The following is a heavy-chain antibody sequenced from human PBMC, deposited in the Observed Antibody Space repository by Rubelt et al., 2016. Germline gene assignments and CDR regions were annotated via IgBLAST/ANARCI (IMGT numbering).Heavy chain of an antibody. V-gene: IGHV3-7*01. D-gene: IGHD2-15*01. Sequence: GKGLEWLANIKQDGSEKYYVDSVKGRFTFSRDNSKNTLYLQMNSLRAEDTAVYYCARGLMAAPTGYGMDVWGQGTTVTVSS. CDR3: ARGLMAAPTGYGMDV. CDR2: IKQDGSEK. J-gene: IGHJ6*02.